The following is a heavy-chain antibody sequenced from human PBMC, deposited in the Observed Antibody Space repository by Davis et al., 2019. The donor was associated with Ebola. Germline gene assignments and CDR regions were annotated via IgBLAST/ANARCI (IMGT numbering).Heavy chain of an antibody. D-gene: IGHD1-26*01. Sequence: AASVKVSCKASGYTFTNYYMHWVRQAPGQGLEWMGMINPNDGRTNYAQKFQGRVTMTTDTSTGTAYLDLRSLRSDDTAVYFCARTSIVGTTTTASDIWGQGTLVTVSS. CDR3: ARTSIVGTTTTASDI. CDR1: GYTFTNYY. CDR2: INPNDGRT. J-gene: IGHJ3*02. V-gene: IGHV1-46*01.